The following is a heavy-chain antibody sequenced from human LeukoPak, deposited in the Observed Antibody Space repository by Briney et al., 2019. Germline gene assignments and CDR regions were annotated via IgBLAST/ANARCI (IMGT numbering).Heavy chain of an antibody. Sequence: SETLSLTCTVSGYSISSGYYWGWIRQPPGKGLEWIGSIYHSGSTYYNPSLKSRVTISVDTSKNQFSLKLSSVTAADTAVYYCARDPDIYCSSTSCPPEDAFDIWGQGTMVTVSS. J-gene: IGHJ3*02. D-gene: IGHD2-2*01. CDR3: ARDPDIYCSSTSCPPEDAFDI. CDR1: GYSISSGYY. V-gene: IGHV4-38-2*02. CDR2: IYHSGST.